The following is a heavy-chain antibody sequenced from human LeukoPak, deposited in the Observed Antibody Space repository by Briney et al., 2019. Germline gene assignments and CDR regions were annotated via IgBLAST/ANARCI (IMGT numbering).Heavy chain of an antibody. V-gene: IGHV3-30-3*02. Sequence: GGSLRLSCAASGFTFSTFAMHWVRQAPGKGLEWVAVISYDGSNKYYADSVKGRFTISRDNSKSTLYLQMNSLRAEDTAVYYCAKSGGYYDFWSGYYLDWYFDLWGRGTLVTVSS. CDR3: AKSGGYYDFWSGYYLDWYFDL. J-gene: IGHJ2*01. D-gene: IGHD3-3*01. CDR1: GFTFSTFA. CDR2: ISYDGSNK.